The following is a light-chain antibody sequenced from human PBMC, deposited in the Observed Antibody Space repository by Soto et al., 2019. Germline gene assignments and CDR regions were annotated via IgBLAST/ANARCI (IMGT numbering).Light chain of an antibody. CDR3: QQRSNWPPLT. Sequence: VWTQSRSTLSLSPGERATLSCRASQSVSSYLAWYQQKPGQAPRLLIYDASNRATGIPARFSGSGSGTDFTLTISSLEPEDFAVYYCQQRSNWPPLTFGGGSIVDVK. CDR2: DAS. CDR1: QSVSSY. V-gene: IGKV3-11*01. J-gene: IGKJ4*01.